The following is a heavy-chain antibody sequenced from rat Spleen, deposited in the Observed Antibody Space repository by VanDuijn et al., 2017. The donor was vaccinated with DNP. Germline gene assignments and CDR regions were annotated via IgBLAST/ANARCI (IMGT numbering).Heavy chain of an antibody. D-gene: IGHD1-4*01. CDR3: ARSGYNFDY. Sequence: QVQLKESGPGLVQPSQTLSLTCTVSGFSLTSNGVSWVRQPPGKGLEWIAAIWNDGNRDYNSTLKSRLSISRDTSKSQVLLKMNNRQTEDTAMYFCARSGYNFDYWGQGVMVTVSS. V-gene: IGHV2-16*01. CDR1: GFSLTSNG. CDR2: IWNDGNR. J-gene: IGHJ2*01.